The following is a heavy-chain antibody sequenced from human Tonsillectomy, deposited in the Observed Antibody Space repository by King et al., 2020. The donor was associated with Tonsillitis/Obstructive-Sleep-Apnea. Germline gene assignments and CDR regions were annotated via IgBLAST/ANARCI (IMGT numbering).Heavy chain of an antibody. J-gene: IGHJ6*03. V-gene: IGHV3-74*01. CDR1: GFTFSSYW. CDR3: ARDTVTTYYYYYMDV. Sequence: VQLVESGGGLVQPGGSLRLSCAASGFTFSSYWMHWVRQAPGKGLVWVSRINSDGSSTSYADSVKGRFTISRDNAKNTRYLQMNSLRAEDTAVYYCARDTVTTYYYYYMDVWGKGTTVTVSS. D-gene: IGHD4-17*01. CDR2: INSDGSST.